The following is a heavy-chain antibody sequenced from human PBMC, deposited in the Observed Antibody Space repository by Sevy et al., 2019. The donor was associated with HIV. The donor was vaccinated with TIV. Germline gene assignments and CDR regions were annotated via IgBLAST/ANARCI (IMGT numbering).Heavy chain of an antibody. Sequence: GGSLRLSCVASGFNFRNFWMSWVRQAPGKGLECVADIKQDGSEAYYVDSVKGRFTISRDNAKNSLYLQMDSLRDEDTAMYFWGRGKEGGGSIPDAWGQGTPVTVSS. CDR2: IKQDGSEA. CDR3: GRGKEGGGSIPDA. CDR1: GFNFRNFW. J-gene: IGHJ5*02. V-gene: IGHV3-7*03. D-gene: IGHD2-2*01.